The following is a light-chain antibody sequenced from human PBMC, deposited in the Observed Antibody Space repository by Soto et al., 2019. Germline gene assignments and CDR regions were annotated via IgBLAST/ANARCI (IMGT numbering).Light chain of an antibody. Sequence: ETVLTQSPATLSLSPGERATLSCRASQSVRRDLAWYQQKPGQAPRLLIYDASTRATGIPGRFSGSGSGTDFTLTISSLEPEEFAVYYCQQRNNWPWTFGQGTKVEIK. CDR3: QQRNNWPWT. CDR1: QSVRRD. J-gene: IGKJ1*01. CDR2: DAS. V-gene: IGKV3-11*01.